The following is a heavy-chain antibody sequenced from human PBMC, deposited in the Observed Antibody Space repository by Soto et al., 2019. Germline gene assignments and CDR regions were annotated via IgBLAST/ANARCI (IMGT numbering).Heavy chain of an antibody. CDR2: MNPNSGNT. CDR1: GYAFISYD. D-gene: IGHD5-18*01. J-gene: IGHJ4*02. Sequence: QVQLVQSGAEVKKPGASVKVSCKASGYAFISYDINWVRQATGQGLEWMGWMNPNSGNTGYAQKYQGTVTMTRNTSIRTAYMERSSLRSEDTAVYYCAREKSYGYADYWGQGTLVTVSS. V-gene: IGHV1-8*01. CDR3: AREKSYGYADY.